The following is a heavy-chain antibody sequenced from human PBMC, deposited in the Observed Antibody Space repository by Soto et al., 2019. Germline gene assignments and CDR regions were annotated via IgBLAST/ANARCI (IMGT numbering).Heavy chain of an antibody. CDR2: ISAYNGNT. CDR1: GYTFTSYG. J-gene: IGHJ6*02. V-gene: IGHV1-18*04. D-gene: IGHD6-6*01. CDR3: ARHTPIIAAPLYYYYGMDV. Sequence: ASVKVSCKASGYTFTSYGISWVRQAPGQGLEWMGWISAYNGNTNYAQKLQGRVTMTTDTSTSTAYMELRSLRSDDTAVYYCARHTPIIAAPLYYYYGMDVWGQGTTVTVSS.